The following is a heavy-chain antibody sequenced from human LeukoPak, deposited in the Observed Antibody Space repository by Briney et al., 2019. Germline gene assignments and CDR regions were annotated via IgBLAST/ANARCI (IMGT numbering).Heavy chain of an antibody. CDR2: ISAYNGNT. J-gene: IGHJ4*02. D-gene: IGHD6-13*01. CDR3: ARLYSSSWHRDY. CDR1: GYTFTSYY. Sequence: GASVKVSCKASGYTFTSYYMHWVRQAPGQGLEWMGWISAYNGNTNYAQKLQGRVTMTTDTSTSTAYMELRSLRSDDTAVYYCARLYSSSWHRDYWGQGTLVTVSS. V-gene: IGHV1-18*04.